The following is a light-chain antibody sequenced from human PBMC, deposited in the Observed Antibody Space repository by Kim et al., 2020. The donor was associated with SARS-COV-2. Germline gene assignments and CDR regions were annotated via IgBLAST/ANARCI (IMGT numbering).Light chain of an antibody. CDR2: DVS. J-gene: IGLJ1*01. Sequence: QSALTQPASVSGSPGQSITISCTGTSSDVGFYNYVSWYQQHPGKVPKLMIYDVSERPSGVSNRFSGSKSGNTASLTISGLQAEDEADYYCSSYTSSDTYVFGTGTKVTVL. V-gene: IGLV2-14*01. CDR1: SSDVGFYNY. CDR3: SSYTSSDTYV.